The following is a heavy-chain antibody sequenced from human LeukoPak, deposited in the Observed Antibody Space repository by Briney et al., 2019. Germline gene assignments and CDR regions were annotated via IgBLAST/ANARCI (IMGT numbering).Heavy chain of an antibody. V-gene: IGHV3-7*01. CDR1: GFTFSSHW. J-gene: IGHJ4*02. CDR2: IKQDGSES. Sequence: GGSLRLSCAASGFTFSSHWMDWVRQAPGKGLEWVANIKQDGSESYYLDSVKGRFTISRDNAKSSLYLQMNSLRAEDTAVYYCARDTYYDILTGYYDYWGQGTLVTVSS. CDR3: ARDTYYDILTGYYDY. D-gene: IGHD3-9*01.